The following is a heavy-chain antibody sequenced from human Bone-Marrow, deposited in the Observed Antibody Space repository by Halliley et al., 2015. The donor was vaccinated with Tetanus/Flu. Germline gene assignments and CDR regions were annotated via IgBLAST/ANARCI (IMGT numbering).Heavy chain of an antibody. Sequence: TLSLTCSISGGSISGDYSWSWIRQPPGKGLEWIGYIYHTGNSYYNPSLTSRLTISIDRSKNQISLELTSVTAADTAVYYCARGTLLDAFDVWGPGTRVTVSS. CDR2: IYHTGNS. CDR1: GGSISGDYS. J-gene: IGHJ3*01. CDR3: ARGTLLDAFDV. V-gene: IGHV4-30-2*01.